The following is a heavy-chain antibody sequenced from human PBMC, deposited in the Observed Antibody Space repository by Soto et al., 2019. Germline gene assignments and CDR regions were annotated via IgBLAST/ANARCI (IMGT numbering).Heavy chain of an antibody. D-gene: IGHD3-9*01. CDR2: IIPIFGTA. J-gene: IGHJ4*02. Sequence: SVKVSCKASGGTFSGYAISWVRQAPGQGLEWMGGIIPIFGTANYAQKFQGRVTITADESTSTAYMELNSLRVEDTAVYYCAKLQYFAWSIHTCSEYWAQRTPVPVSS. CDR1: GGTFSGYA. V-gene: IGHV1-69*13. CDR3: AKLQYFAWSIHTCSEY.